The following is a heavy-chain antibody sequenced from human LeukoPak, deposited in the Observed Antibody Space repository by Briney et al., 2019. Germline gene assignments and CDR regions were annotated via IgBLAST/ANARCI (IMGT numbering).Heavy chain of an antibody. CDR3: SRNGLVDFDY. Sequence: GGSLRLSCTTSGFAFDDFAMSWVRQPAGKGLEWVGFIRRRAYGGAVEYAASVKGRFIISRDDSKGIAYLQMNSLKTEDTAVYYCSRNGLVDFDYWGQGSRVIVS. CDR1: GFAFDDFA. J-gene: IGHJ4*02. V-gene: IGHV3-49*04. CDR2: IRRRAYGGAV.